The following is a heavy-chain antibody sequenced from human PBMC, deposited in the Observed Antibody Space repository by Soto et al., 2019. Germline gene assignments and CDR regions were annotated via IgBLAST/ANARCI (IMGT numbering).Heavy chain of an antibody. CDR2: ISSSSSYI. J-gene: IGHJ4*02. Sequence: PGGSLRLSCAASGFSFSSLAMSWVRQAPGTGLEWVASISSSSSYIEYADSLKGRFTISRDNAKNSVHLQMRSLRAEDTAVYYCARGSFFYETSGYYPPDYWGQGTLVTVSS. D-gene: IGHD3-22*01. CDR3: ARGSFFYETSGYYPPDY. V-gene: IGHV3-21*01. CDR1: GFSFSSLA.